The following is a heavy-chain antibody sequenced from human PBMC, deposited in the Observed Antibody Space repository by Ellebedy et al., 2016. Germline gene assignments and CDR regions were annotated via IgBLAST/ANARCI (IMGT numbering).Heavy chain of an antibody. CDR3: AREIPRSMYFDY. Sequence: ASVKVSXXASGYTFTNYYMHWMRQAPGQGLEWMGIIIPSSGATNYAQKFQGRVAMTRDTSTTTVYMELSSLMSDDTAVYFCAREIPRSMYFDYWGPGTLVTVSS. CDR2: IIPSSGAT. J-gene: IGHJ4*02. V-gene: IGHV1-46*01. CDR1: GYTFTNYY.